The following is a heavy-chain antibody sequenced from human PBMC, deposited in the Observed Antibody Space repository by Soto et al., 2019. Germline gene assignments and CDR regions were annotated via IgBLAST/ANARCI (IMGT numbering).Heavy chain of an antibody. CDR2: IEGDGRAK. J-gene: IGHJ6*02. D-gene: IGHD2-8*01. Sequence: GGSLRLSCAASGFTFSSSWMSWVRQAPGKGLEWVANIEGDGRAKNNLDSVKGRFTISRDNAKNSLYLQMSSRRAEDTAVYYCVRDSCTINSCDIYGMDVWGQGTTVTVSS. V-gene: IGHV3-7*03. CDR3: VRDSCTINSCDIYGMDV. CDR1: GFTFSSSW.